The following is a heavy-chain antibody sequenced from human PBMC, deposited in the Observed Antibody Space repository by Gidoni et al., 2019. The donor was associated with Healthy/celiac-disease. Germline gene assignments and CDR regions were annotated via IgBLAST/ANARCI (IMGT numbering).Heavy chain of an antibody. J-gene: IGHJ3*02. CDR1: GGTFSSYT. Sequence: QVQLVQSGAEVKKPGSSVKVSCKASGGTFSSYTISWVRQAPGQGLEWMGRIIPVLGIANYAQKFQGRVTITADKSTSTAYMELSSLRSEDTAVYYCRLLWCGEAPFDAFDIWGQGTMVTVSS. CDR2: IIPVLGIA. V-gene: IGHV1-69*02. CDR3: RLLWCGEAPFDAFDI. D-gene: IGHD3-10*01.